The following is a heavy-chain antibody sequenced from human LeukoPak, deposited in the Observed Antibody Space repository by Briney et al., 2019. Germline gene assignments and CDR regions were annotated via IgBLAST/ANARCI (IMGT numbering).Heavy chain of an antibody. V-gene: IGHV4-59*08. J-gene: IGHJ5*02. CDR3: ARNSAVATSRSWFDP. D-gene: IGHD6-19*01. Sequence: SETLSLTCSVFDGSISNYYWSWIRQPPGKGLEWIGYAYYSGSTTYNPSLESRVTISVDTSKNQFSLKLTAVTAADTAVYYCARNSAVATSRSWFDPWGQETLVTVSS. CDR2: AYYSGST. CDR1: DGSISNYY.